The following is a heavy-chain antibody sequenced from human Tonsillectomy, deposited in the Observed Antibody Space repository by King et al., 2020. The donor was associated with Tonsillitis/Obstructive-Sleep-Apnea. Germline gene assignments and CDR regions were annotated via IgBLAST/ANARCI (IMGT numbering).Heavy chain of an antibody. CDR3: ARAVTMLRGVSNY. V-gene: IGHV3-48*01. J-gene: IGHJ4*02. CDR2: ISSSGSAI. Sequence: VQLVESGGGLVQPGGSLRLSCAASGFTFSNYDMNWVRQAPGKGLEWLSFISSSGSAIYYAESVKGRFTISRDNAGNSLFLQMNSLRGEDTAVYYCARAVTMLRGVSNYWGQGTLVTVSS. CDR1: GFTFSNYD. D-gene: IGHD3-10*01.